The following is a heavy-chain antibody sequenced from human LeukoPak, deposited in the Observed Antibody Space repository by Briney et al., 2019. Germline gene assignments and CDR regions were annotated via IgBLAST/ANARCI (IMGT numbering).Heavy chain of an antibody. CDR1: GFTFSSYS. V-gene: IGHV3-48*04. CDR2: ISGSSRTI. J-gene: IGHJ5*02. D-gene: IGHD3-22*01. Sequence: GGSLRLSCAASGFTFSSYSMNWVRQAPGKGLEWVSYISGSSRTIFYADSVKGRFTISRDNTKNSLSLQMNSLGVEDTAVYYCARDRYDSSGTHWFDPWGQGTLVTVSS. CDR3: ARDRYDSSGTHWFDP.